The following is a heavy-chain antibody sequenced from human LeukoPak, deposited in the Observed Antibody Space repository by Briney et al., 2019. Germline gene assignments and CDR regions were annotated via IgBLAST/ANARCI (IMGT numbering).Heavy chain of an antibody. J-gene: IGHJ4*02. CDR3: ARDVDYYDSSGSPGG. D-gene: IGHD3-22*01. Sequence: ASVKVSCKASGYTFTCYYMHWVRQAPGQGLEWMGWIDPNSGGTNYAQKFQGRVTMTRDTSISTAYMELSRLRSDDTAVYYCARDVDYYDSSGSPGGWGQGTLVTVSS. V-gene: IGHV1-2*02. CDR1: GYTFTCYY. CDR2: IDPNSGGT.